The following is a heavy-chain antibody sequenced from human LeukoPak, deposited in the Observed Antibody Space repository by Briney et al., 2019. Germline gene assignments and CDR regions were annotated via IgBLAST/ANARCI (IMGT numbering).Heavy chain of an antibody. CDR3: TTLRFLEWLPLWFGELLIDY. J-gene: IGHJ4*02. CDR1: GFTFSNAW. D-gene: IGHD3-10*01. CDR2: IKSKTDGGTT. V-gene: IGHV3-15*07. Sequence: PGGSLRLSCAASGFTFSNAWMNWVRQAPGKGLEWVGRIKSKTDGGTTDYAAPVKGRFTISRDDSKNTLYLQMNSLKTEDTAVYYCTTLRFLEWLPLWFGELLIDYWGQGTLVTVSS.